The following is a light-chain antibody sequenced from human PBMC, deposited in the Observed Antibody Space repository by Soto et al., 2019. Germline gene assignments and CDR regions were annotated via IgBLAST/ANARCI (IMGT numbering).Light chain of an antibody. V-gene: IGKV1-27*01. J-gene: IGKJ3*01. CDR1: QGIRNF. CDR3: QKYRSVPV. Sequence: DIQMTQSPTSLSASVGDRVTITCRASQGIRNFVAWYQQKPGKAPKLLIYAASTLQSGVPSRFSGSGSGTDFTLTINSLQPEDVGTYSCQKYRSVPVFGPGTKVEIK. CDR2: AAS.